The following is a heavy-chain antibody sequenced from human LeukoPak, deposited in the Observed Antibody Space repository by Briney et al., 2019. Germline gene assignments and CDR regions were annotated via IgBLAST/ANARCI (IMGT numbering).Heavy chain of an antibody. J-gene: IGHJ4*02. V-gene: IGHV4-31*03. CDR2: IYYTGSA. CDR1: GDSITSSGYF. D-gene: IGHD3-22*01. CDR3: ARRREGPPHSLDSSGYYYDSPSYAHDY. Sequence: SETLSLTCTVSGDSITSSGYFWTWIRQHPGKGLEWIGYIYYTGSAYYNPSLKSRVSISVDTSKNQFSLKLSSVTAADTAVYYCARRREGPPHSLDSSGYYYDSPSYAHDYWGQGTLVTVSS.